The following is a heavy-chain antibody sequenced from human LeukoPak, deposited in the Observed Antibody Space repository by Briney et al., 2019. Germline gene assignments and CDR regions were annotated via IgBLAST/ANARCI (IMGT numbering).Heavy chain of an antibody. CDR3: AGPGSSGYYCQPDRIFDY. J-gene: IGHJ4*02. CDR1: GGSISSSSYY. V-gene: IGHV4-39*01. Sequence: SETLSLTCTVSGGSISSSSYYWGWIRQPPGKGLEWIGSIYYSGSTYYNPSLKSRVTISVDTSKNQFSLKLSSVTAADTAVYYCAGPGSSGYYCQPDRIFDYWGQGTLVTVSS. D-gene: IGHD3-22*01. CDR2: IYYSGST.